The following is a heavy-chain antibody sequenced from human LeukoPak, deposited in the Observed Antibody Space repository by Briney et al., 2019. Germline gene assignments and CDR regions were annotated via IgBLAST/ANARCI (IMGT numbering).Heavy chain of an antibody. Sequence: PSQTLSLTCTVSGGSVSSGDYYWSWIRQHPGKGLEWIGYIYYSGSTYYHPSLKSRVTMSVDTSKNQFSLNLTSVTAADTAVYYCARESNFVSAFDVWGRGTTVTVSS. CDR1: GGSVSSGDYY. CDR3: ARESNFVSAFDV. J-gene: IGHJ6*02. CDR2: IYYSGST. V-gene: IGHV4-31*03. D-gene: IGHD3-16*01.